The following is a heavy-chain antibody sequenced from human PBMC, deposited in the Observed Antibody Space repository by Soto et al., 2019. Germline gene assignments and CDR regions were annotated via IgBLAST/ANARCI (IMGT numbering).Heavy chain of an antibody. CDR2: ISAYNGNT. Sequence: APVKVSCKPSGYTLTSYGISWVRQAPAQGLEWMGWISAYNGNTNYAQKLPGRVTMTTDTSTSTAYMELRSLRSDDTAVYYCARSQVPPGLFEPWGQGTMVTVSS. CDR3: ARSQVPPGLFEP. J-gene: IGHJ5*02. CDR1: GYTLTSYG. V-gene: IGHV1-18*04. D-gene: IGHD3-10*01.